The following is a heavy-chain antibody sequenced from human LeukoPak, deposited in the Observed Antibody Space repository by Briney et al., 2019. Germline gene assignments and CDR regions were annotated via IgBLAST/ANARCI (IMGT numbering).Heavy chain of an antibody. D-gene: IGHD2-2*01. Sequence: GGSLRLSCAASGFTFSSYEMNWVRQAPGKGLEWVSYISSSSSTIYYADSVKGRFTISRDNAKNSLYLQMNSLRAEDTAVYYCARAPIPATWGQGTLVTVSS. CDR3: ARAPIPAT. V-gene: IGHV3-48*01. CDR2: ISSSSSTI. J-gene: IGHJ5*02. CDR1: GFTFSSYE.